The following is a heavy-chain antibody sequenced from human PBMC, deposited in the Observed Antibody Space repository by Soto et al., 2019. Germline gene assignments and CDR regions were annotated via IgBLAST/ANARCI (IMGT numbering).Heavy chain of an antibody. Sequence: GGSLRLSCAASGFTFSSYWMSWVRQAPGKGLEWVANIKQDGSEKYYVDSVKGRFTISRDNAKNSLYLQMNSLRAEDTAVYYCARAPIETYYDFWSGSNYMDVWGQGTTVTVS. V-gene: IGHV3-7*01. CDR3: ARAPIETYYDFWSGSNYMDV. CDR1: GFTFSSYW. CDR2: IKQDGSEK. J-gene: IGHJ6*02. D-gene: IGHD3-3*01.